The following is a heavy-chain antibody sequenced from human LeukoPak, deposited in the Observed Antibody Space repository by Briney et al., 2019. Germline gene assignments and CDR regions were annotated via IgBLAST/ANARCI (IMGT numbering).Heavy chain of an antibody. CDR1: GFTFDDYA. CDR3: AKDIGYSYGVDY. J-gene: IGHJ4*02. Sequence: GRSLRLSCAASGFTFDDYAIHWVRQAPGKGLEWVSGISWNSGTVGYVDSVKGRFTISRDNAKNSLYLQMNSLRAEDTALYYCAKDIGYSYGVDYWGQGTLVTVSS. CDR2: ISWNSGTV. D-gene: IGHD5-18*01. V-gene: IGHV3-9*01.